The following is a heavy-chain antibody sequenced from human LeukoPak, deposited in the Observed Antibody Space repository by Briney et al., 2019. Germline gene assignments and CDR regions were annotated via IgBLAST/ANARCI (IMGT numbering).Heavy chain of an antibody. CDR3: AKDRMVTTGLGALDI. CDR2: IRYDGSNK. CDR1: GFTFNSYG. V-gene: IGHV3-30*02. D-gene: IGHD4-17*01. J-gene: IGHJ3*02. Sequence: PGGSLRLSCAASGFTFNSYGMHWVRQAPGKGLEWVAFIRYDGSNKYYADSAKGRFTISRDNSKSTLYLQMNNLRGEDTAVYYCAKDRMVTTGLGALDIWGPGTMVTVSS.